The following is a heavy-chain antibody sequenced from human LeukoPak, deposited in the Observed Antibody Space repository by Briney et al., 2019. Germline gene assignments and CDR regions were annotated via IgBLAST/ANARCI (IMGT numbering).Heavy chain of an antibody. D-gene: IGHD3-10*02. V-gene: IGHV3-30*02. CDR3: AELGITMIGGV. CDR2: IHHDGINK. CDR1: GFTFSSYG. J-gene: IGHJ6*04. Sequence: GGSLRLSCAASGFTFSSYGMHWVRQAPGKGLDWVAFIHHDGINKYYADSVRGRFTIPRDNAKNSLYLQMNSLRAEDTAVYYCAELGITMIGGVWGKGTTVTISS.